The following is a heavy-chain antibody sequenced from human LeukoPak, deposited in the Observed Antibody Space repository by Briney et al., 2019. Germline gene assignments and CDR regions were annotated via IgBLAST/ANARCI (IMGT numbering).Heavy chain of an antibody. CDR1: GGSISSYY. CDR3: ARGGSSSSDSNFDY. CDR2: IYHSGST. J-gene: IGHJ4*02. D-gene: IGHD6-6*01. V-gene: IGHV4-59*01. Sequence: PSETLSLTCTVSGGSISSYYWSWIRQPPGKGLEWIGYIYHSGSTNYNPSLKSRVTISIDTSKNQFSLELSSVTAADTAVYYCARGGSSSSDSNFDYWGQGTLVTVSS.